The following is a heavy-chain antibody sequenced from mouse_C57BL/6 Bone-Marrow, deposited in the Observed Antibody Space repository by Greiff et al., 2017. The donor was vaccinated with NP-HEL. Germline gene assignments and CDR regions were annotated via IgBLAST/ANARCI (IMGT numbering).Heavy chain of an antibody. Sequence: EVQLQQSGPELVKPGASVKISCKASGYSFTGYYMNWVKQSPEKSLEWIGEINPSTGGTTYNQKFKAKATLTVDKSSSTAYMQLKSLTSEDSAVYYCAREDYCGSNLFAYWGQGTLVTVSA. V-gene: IGHV1-42*01. D-gene: IGHD1-1*01. CDR2: INPSTGGT. CDR1: GYSFTGYY. J-gene: IGHJ3*01. CDR3: AREDYCGSNLFAY.